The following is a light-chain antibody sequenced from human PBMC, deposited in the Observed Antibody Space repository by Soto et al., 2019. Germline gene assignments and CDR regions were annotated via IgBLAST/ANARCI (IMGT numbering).Light chain of an antibody. Sequence: QSALTQPPSASXSPGQSVTISCTGTSSDVGGYNYVSWYQQHPGKAPKLMIYEVSKRPSGVPDRFSGSKSGNTASLTVSGLQAEDEADYYCSSYAGSNNLGVFGGGTKLTVL. CDR3: SSYAGSNNLGV. CDR2: EVS. J-gene: IGLJ2*01. V-gene: IGLV2-8*01. CDR1: SSDVGGYNY.